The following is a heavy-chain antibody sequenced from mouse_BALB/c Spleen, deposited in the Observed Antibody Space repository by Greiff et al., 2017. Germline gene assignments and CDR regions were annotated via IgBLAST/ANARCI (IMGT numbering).Heavy chain of an antibody. V-gene: IGHV5-17*02. CDR2: ISSGSSTI. CDR1: GFTFSSFG. D-gene: IGHD1-2*01. Sequence: EVQLVESGGGLVQPGGSRKLSCAASGFTFSSFGMHWVRQAPEKGLEWVAYISSGSSTIYYADTVKGRFTISRDNPKNTLFLQMTSLRSEDTAMYYCARYPLLLRLRAMDYWGQGTSVTVSS. J-gene: IGHJ4*01. CDR3: ARYPLLLRLRAMDY.